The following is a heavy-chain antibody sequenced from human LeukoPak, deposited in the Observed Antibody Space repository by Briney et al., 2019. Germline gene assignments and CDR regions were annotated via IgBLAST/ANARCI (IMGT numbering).Heavy chain of an antibody. CDR2: IFYSGST. CDR1: GGSISTSNYY. J-gene: IGHJ3*02. V-gene: IGHV4-39*07. D-gene: IGHD1-20*01. CDR3: ARKRITGTSYDAFDI. Sequence: SETLSLTCTVSGGSISTSNYYWGWIRQPPGKGLEWIGNIFYSGSTYYSPSLRSRVTISVDTSKNQFSLKLSSVTAADTAVYYCARKRITGTSYDAFDIWGQGTMVTVSS.